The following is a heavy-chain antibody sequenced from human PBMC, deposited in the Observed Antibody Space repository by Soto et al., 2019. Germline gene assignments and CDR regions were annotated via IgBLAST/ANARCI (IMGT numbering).Heavy chain of an antibody. Sequence: SETLSLTCAVFGGSFSGYYWSWIRKPPRKGLEWIGEINHSGSTNYNPSLKSRVTISVDTSKNQFSLKLSSVTAADTAVYYCARSSTPGDFDYWGQGTLVTVSS. CDR1: GGSFSGYY. CDR2: INHSGST. J-gene: IGHJ4*02. CDR3: ARSSTPGDFDY. V-gene: IGHV4-34*01.